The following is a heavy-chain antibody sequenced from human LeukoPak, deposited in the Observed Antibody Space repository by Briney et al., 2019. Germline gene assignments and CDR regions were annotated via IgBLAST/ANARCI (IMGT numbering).Heavy chain of an antibody. J-gene: IGHJ4*02. V-gene: IGHV4-59*01. CDR2: IYYSGST. D-gene: IGHD3-22*01. CDR1: GDSISYFY. Sequence: PSETLSLTCSVSGDSISYFYWSWIRQAAGKGLEWIGYIYYSGSTNYNPSLKSRVTISVDTSKNQFSLKLSSVTAADTAVYYCARGRTYYYDSSSSYYFDYWGQGTLVTVSS. CDR3: ARGRTYYYDSSSSYYFDY.